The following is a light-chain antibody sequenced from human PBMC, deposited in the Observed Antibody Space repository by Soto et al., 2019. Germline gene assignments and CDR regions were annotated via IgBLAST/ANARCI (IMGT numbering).Light chain of an antibody. CDR1: NIGSKN. V-gene: IGLV3-9*01. CDR3: QVWDSSGYV. CDR2: RDS. J-gene: IGLJ1*01. Sequence: SYELTQPLSVSVALGQTARITCGGNNIGSKNVHWYQQKPGQAPVLVIYRDSNRPSGIPERFSGSNSGNTATLTISRAQAGDEADYYCQVWDSSGYVFGTGTKLTVL.